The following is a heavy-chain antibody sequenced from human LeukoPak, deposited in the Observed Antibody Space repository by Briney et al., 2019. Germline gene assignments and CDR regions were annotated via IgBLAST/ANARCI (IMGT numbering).Heavy chain of an antibody. V-gene: IGHV3-30-3*01. CDR3: ARHGDYGYSVFDY. Sequence: GGSLGLSCAASGFTLSSYAMHWVRQAPGKGLEWVAVISYDGSNKYYADSVKGRFTISRDNSKNTLYLQMNSLRAEDTAVYYCARHGDYGYSVFDYWGQGTLVTVSS. CDR1: GFTLSSYA. D-gene: IGHD4-17*01. CDR2: ISYDGSNK. J-gene: IGHJ4*02.